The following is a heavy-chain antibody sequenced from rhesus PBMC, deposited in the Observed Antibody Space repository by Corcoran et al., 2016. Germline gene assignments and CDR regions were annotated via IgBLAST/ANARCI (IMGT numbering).Heavy chain of an antibody. CDR2: IYGSSGST. J-gene: IGHJ2*01. V-gene: IGHV4-76*01. CDR1: GYSISSGYD. CDR3: ARGYYSGSLNRGYFDL. D-gene: IGHD3-16*01. Sequence: QVQLQESGPGVVKPSETLSLTCAVSGYSISSGYDWSWIRQPPGKGLEWIGYIYGSSGSTNYNPSLKNRGTISKDTSKNQFSLKLSSVTAADTAVYYCARGYYSGSLNRGYFDLWGPGTPITISS.